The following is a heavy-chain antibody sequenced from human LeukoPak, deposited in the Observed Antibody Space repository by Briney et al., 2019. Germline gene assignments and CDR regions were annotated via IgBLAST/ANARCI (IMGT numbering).Heavy chain of an antibody. V-gene: IGHV3-21*01. CDR2: ISSSSYYI. D-gene: IGHD2-2*01. CDR1: GGTFRSYS. J-gene: IGHJ1*01. CDR3: ARDEEEGYCSSTNCYPQYFQH. Sequence: SCKASGGTFRSYSMNWVRQAPGKGLEWVSSISSSSYYIYYADLVKGRFTISRDNAKNSLFLQMNSLRAEDTAVYYCARDEEEGYCSSTNCYPQYFQHWGRGTLVTVSS.